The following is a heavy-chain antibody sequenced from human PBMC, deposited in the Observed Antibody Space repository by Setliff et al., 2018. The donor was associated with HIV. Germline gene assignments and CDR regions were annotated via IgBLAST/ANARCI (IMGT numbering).Heavy chain of an antibody. CDR1: LGTIDSRTYY. D-gene: IGHD3-16*01. CDR2: VYISGST. Sequence: PSETLSLTCTVSLGTIDSRTYYWSWIRQPAGKRLEWLGRVYISGSTNYNPSLRGRVAISLDASRHQFSLNLTSVTAADTAIYFCARSPSWALPYFDLWGQGRLVTVSS. V-gene: IGHV4-61*02. CDR3: ARSPSWALPYFDL. J-gene: IGHJ4*02.